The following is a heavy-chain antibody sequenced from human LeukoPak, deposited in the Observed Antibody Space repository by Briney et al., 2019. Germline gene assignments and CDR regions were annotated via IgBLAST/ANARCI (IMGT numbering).Heavy chain of an antibody. Sequence: GGSLRLSCAASGFTFSRYWIHWVRQAPGKGLEWVSRINPDGSTTTYADSVKGRFTISRDNSKNTLYLQMNSLRAEDTAVYYCAKDRTWFDYWGQGTLVTVSS. CDR2: INPDGSTT. CDR3: AKDRTWFDY. D-gene: IGHD2-8*01. J-gene: IGHJ4*02. CDR1: GFTFSRYW. V-gene: IGHV3-74*01.